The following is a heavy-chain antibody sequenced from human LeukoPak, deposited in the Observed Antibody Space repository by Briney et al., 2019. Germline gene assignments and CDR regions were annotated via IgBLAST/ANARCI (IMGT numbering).Heavy chain of an antibody. CDR2: ISSSSSYI. CDR1: GFTFSSYS. Sequence: GGSLRLSCAASGFTFSSYSMNWVRQAPGKGLEWVSSISSSSSYIYYADSVKGRFTISRDNAKNSLYLQMNSLRGEDTAVYYCARVMAVVGATWAFDIWGQGTMVTVSS. CDR3: ARVMAVVGATWAFDI. V-gene: IGHV3-21*01. D-gene: IGHD1-26*01. J-gene: IGHJ3*02.